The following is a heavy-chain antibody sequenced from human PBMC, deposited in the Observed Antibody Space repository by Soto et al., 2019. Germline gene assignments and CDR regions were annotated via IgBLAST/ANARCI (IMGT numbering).Heavy chain of an antibody. CDR3: ARAIRPTSLVPFDY. D-gene: IGHD3-16*01. CDR2: INHSGST. Sequence: PSETLSLTCAVYGGSFSGYYWSWIRQPPGKGLEWIGEINHSGSTNYNPSLKSRVTISVDTSKNQFSLKLSSVTAADTAVYYCARAIRPTSLVPFDYWGQGTLVTVSS. J-gene: IGHJ4*02. V-gene: IGHV4-34*01. CDR1: GGSFSGYY.